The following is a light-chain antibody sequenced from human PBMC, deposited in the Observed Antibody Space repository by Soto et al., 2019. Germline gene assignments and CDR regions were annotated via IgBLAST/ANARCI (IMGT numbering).Light chain of an antibody. J-gene: IGKJ1*01. Sequence: DIQMTQSPXPXSXXXGXXXXXXFRASQSISGWLAWYQQKPGKAPKLLIYKASSLESGVPSRFSGSGSGTEFTLTITSLQPDDFATYHCQQYNSYWTFGQGTKVDIK. V-gene: IGKV1-5*03. CDR2: KAS. CDR3: QQYNSYWT. CDR1: QSISGW.